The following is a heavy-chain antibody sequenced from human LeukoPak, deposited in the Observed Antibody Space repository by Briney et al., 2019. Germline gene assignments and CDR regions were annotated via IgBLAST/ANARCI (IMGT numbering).Heavy chain of an antibody. CDR3: ATEINEYYYGSGRGEFDY. V-gene: IGHV1-24*01. D-gene: IGHD3-10*01. CDR2: FDPEDGET. CDR1: GYTLTELS. J-gene: IGHJ4*02. Sequence: ATVKVSCKVSGYTLTELSMHWVRQAPGKGLEWMGGFDPEDGETIYAQKFQGRVTMTEDTSTDTAYMELSSLRSEDTAVYYCATEINEYYYGSGRGEFDYWGQGTLVTVSS.